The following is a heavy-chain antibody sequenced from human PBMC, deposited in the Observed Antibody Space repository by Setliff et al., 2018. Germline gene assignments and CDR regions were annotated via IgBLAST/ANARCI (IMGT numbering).Heavy chain of an antibody. CDR1: GYRFTSYW. D-gene: IGHD4-17*01. V-gene: IGHV5-51*01. CDR2: IYPGDSDT. J-gene: IGHJ4*02. Sequence: LKISCKGSGYRFTSYWIGWVRQMPGKGLEWMGIIYPGDSDTRYSPSFRGQVTISADKSISTADLQWSSLKASSTAMYYCARQATDYGDYESLNYFDYWGQGTLVTVSS. CDR3: ARQATDYGDYESLNYFDY.